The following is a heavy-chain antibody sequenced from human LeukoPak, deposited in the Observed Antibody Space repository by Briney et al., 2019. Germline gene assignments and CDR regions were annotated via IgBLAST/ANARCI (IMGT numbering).Heavy chain of an antibody. CDR3: AKDIRAYCGGDCYFDY. V-gene: IGHV3-30*02. D-gene: IGHD2-21*02. CDR2: IRYDGSNK. J-gene: IGHJ4*02. CDR1: GFTFSSYG. Sequence: GGSLRLSCAASGFTFSSYGMHWVRQAPGKGLEWVAFIRYDGSNKYYAGSVKGRFTISRDNSKNTLYLQMNSLRAEDTAVYYCAKDIRAYCGGDCYFDYWGQGTLVTVSS.